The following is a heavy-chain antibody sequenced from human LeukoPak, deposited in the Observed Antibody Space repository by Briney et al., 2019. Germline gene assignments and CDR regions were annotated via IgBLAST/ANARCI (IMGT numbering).Heavy chain of an antibody. J-gene: IGHJ5*02. CDR2: IYYSGGT. CDR3: ARLPGYSDWFDP. D-gene: IGHD5-24*01. CDR1: GGSISSYY. Sequence: SETLSLTCTVSGGSISSYYWSWIRQPPGKGLEWIGYIYYSGGTNYNPSLKSRVTISVDTSKNQFSLKLSSVTAADTAVYYCARLPGYSDWFDPWGQGTLVTVSS. V-gene: IGHV4-59*08.